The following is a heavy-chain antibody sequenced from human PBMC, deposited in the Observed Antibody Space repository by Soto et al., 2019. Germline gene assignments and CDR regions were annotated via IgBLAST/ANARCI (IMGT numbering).Heavy chain of an antibody. CDR3: ARGPTSYASGVDY. J-gene: IGHJ4*02. D-gene: IGHD3-16*01. CDR2: IYSGGST. CDR1: GFTVSSNY. V-gene: IGHV3-66*01. Sequence: PGGSLRLSCAASGFTVSSNYMSWVRQAPGKGLELVSTIYSGGSTYYADSVKGRFTISRDKSKNTLYLQMNSLRAEDRAVYYCARGPTSYASGVDYWGQGTLVTVSS.